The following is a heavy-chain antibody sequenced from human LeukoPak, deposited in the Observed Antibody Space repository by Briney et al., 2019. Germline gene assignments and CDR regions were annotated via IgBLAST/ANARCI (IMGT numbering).Heavy chain of an antibody. CDR1: GGSISSYY. V-gene: IGHV4-59*08. J-gene: IGHJ6*02. D-gene: IGHD2-2*02. CDR2: IYYSGST. Sequence: SETLSLTCTVSGGSISSYYWSWIRQTPGKGLEWIGYIYYSGSTNYNPSLKSRVTISVDTSKNQFSLELSSVTAADTAVYYCARQTAGYCSSTSCYTDYYYGMDVWGQGTTVTVSS. CDR3: ARQTAGYCSSTSCYTDYYYGMDV.